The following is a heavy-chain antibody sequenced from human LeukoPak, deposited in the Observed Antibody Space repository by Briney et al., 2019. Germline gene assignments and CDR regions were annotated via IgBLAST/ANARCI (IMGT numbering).Heavy chain of an antibody. V-gene: IGHV3-21*01. Sequence: GGSLRLSCTASGFTFSSYSMNWVRQAPGNRLEWVSSISSSSSYIYYADSVKGRFTISRDNAKNSLYLQMNSLRAEDTAVYYCARDSGGVLDYWGQGTLVTVSS. CDR1: GFTFSSYS. CDR3: ARDSGGVLDY. D-gene: IGHD3-16*01. CDR2: ISSSSSYI. J-gene: IGHJ4*02.